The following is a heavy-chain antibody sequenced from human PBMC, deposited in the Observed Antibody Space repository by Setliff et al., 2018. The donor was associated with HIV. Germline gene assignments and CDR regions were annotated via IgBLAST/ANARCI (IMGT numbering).Heavy chain of an antibody. V-gene: IGHV4-61*02. CDR2: IYTSGST. CDR3: ARASSDTMVRGVIITGYFDY. J-gene: IGHJ4*02. D-gene: IGHD3-10*01. CDR1: GGSISSGSYY. Sequence: LSLTCTVSGGSISSGSYYWSWIRQPAGKGLEWIGRIYTSGSTKYNPSLKSRVTISVDTSKNQFSLKLSSVTAADAAVYYCARASSDTMVRGVIITGYFDYWGQGTLVTVSS.